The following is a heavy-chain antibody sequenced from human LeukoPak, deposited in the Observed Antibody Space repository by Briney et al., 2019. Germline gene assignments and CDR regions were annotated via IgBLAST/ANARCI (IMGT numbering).Heavy chain of an antibody. V-gene: IGHV1-8*01. J-gene: IGHJ6*02. CDR1: GYTFTSYE. D-gene: IGHD3-10*01. Sequence: ASVKVSWKASGYTFTSYEINWVGQATGQGLEWMGWMNPNSGNTGYAQKVQGRVTMTRNTSISTAYMELSSLRSEYTGVYYCARGRKYYSSGSYYSVNYYYGMEVWGQGTTVTVSS. CDR3: ARGRKYYSSGSYYSVNYYYGMEV. CDR2: MNPNSGNT.